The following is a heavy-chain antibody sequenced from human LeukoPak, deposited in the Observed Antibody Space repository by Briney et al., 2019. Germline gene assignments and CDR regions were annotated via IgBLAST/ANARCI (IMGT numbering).Heavy chain of an antibody. CDR1: GGTFSSYT. J-gene: IGHJ6*02. Sequence: SVKVSCKASGGTFSSYTISWVRQAPGQGLEWMGRIIPILGIANYAQKFQGRVTITADKSTSTAYMELSSLRSEDTAVYYCASGGDYGDYGHVSRCDPRNDMDVWGQGTTVTVSS. CDR3: ASGGDYGDYGHVSRCDPRNDMDV. D-gene: IGHD4-17*01. CDR2: IIPILGIA. V-gene: IGHV1-69*02.